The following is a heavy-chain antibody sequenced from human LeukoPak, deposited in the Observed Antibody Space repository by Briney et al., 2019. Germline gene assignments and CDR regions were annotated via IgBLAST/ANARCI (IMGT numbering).Heavy chain of an antibody. D-gene: IGHD3-22*01. CDR3: VRELPPVVQYYFDY. CDR2: IWYDGSNK. V-gene: IGHV3-33*01. CDR1: GFTFSDYG. J-gene: IGHJ4*02. Sequence: GGSLRLSCAASGFTFSDYGMHWVRQAPGKGLEWVAVIWYDGSNKYYADFVKGRFTISRDNSRNTLYLQMNSLRAEDTAVYYCVRELPPVVQYYFDYWGPGTLVTVSS.